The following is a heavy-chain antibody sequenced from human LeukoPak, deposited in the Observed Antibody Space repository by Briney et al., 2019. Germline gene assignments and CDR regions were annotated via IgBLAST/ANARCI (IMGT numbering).Heavy chain of an antibody. J-gene: IGHJ3*02. CDR2: ISGSGGLT. V-gene: IGHV3-23*01. Sequence: PGGSLRHSCAASGFTFTTYAMSWVRQAPGKGLEWVSGISGSGGLTYYADSVKGRFTMSRDNSKNTLYLQMNSLRAEDTAVYYCAKDQVYGGNTLGVFDIWGQGTMVTVSS. CDR3: AKDQVYGGNTLGVFDI. D-gene: IGHD4-23*01. CDR1: GFTFTTYA.